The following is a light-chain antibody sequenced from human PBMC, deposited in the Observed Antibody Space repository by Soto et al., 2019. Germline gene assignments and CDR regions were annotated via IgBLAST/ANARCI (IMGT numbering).Light chain of an antibody. CDR1: NSNIGTSS. V-gene: IGLV1-44*01. CDR2: TTN. Sequence: QSVLTQPHSASGTPGQRVTISCSGSNSNIGTSSVHWFQQLPGTAPKLLISTTNQRPSGVPERFSGSKSGTSASLAISGLQSEDDADYYCAAWDDSLNGHVFGTGTKLTVL. J-gene: IGLJ1*01. CDR3: AAWDDSLNGHV.